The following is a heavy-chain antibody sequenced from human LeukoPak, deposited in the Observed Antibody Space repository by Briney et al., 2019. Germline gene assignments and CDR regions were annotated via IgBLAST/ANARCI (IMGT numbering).Heavy chain of an antibody. V-gene: IGHV4-39*01. J-gene: IGHJ4*02. CDR1: GGSISSSGYY. CDR3: ARTYSSSWYY. Sequence: SETLSLTCTVSGGSISSSGYYWGWIRQPPGKGLEWIGSIYYSGSTYHNPSLRSRVTMSVDTSKNQFSLKLNSVTAADTAVYYCARTYSSSWYYWGQGTLVTVSS. D-gene: IGHD6-13*01. CDR2: IYYSGST.